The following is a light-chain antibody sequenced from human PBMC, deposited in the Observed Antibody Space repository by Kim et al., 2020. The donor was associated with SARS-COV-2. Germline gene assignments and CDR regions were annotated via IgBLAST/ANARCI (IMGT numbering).Light chain of an antibody. CDR3: QAWDSSTAV. V-gene: IGLV3-1*01. Sequence: VAPGQTASITCSGDKLGDKYACWYQQKPGQSPVLVIYQDNKRPSGIPERFSGSNSGNTATLTISGTQAMDEADYYCQAWDSSTAVFGGGTQLTVL. J-gene: IGLJ2*01. CDR1: KLGDKY. CDR2: QDN.